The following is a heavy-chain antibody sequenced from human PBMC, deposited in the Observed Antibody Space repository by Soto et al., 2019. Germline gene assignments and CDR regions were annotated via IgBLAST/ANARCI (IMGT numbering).Heavy chain of an antibody. CDR1: GGSITRGDYY. J-gene: IGHJ5*02. V-gene: IGHV4-30-4*01. CDR2: IYHSGNT. Sequence: SETLSLTCTVFGGSITRGDYYWSWIRQPPGKGLEWIGYIYHSGNTYYKPSLKSRVAMSVDTSKNQFSLKLTSVTAADTAVYYCGRASGDYAALKKIDPWGQGTLVTVSS. D-gene: IGHD2-2*01. CDR3: GRASGDYAALKKIDP.